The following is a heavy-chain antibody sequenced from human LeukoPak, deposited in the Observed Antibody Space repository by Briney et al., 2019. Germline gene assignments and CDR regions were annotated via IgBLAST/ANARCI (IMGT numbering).Heavy chain of an antibody. CDR2: IYYSGST. CDR3: AREVTMVRGVIGVGFDY. Sequence: SQTLSLTCTVSGGSISSGVYYWSWIRQPPGKGLEWIGYIYYSGSTYYNPSLKSRVTISVDTSKNQFSLKLSSVTAADTAVYYCAREVTMVRGVIGVGFDYWGQGTLVTVSS. J-gene: IGHJ4*02. CDR1: GGSISSGVYY. V-gene: IGHV4-30-4*01. D-gene: IGHD3-10*01.